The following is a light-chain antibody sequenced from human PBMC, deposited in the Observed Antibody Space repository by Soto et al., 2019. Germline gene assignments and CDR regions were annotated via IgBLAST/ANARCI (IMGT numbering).Light chain of an antibody. CDR3: QQYNRWPPWT. Sequence: EIVMTQSPATLSVSPGERVTLSCRASQSVSRNLAWYQQKPGQAPSLLMYGVSTRATGIPARFSGSGSGTEFTLTISSLQSEDFAVYYCQQYNRWPPWTFGQGTKVEIK. CDR1: QSVSRN. CDR2: GVS. J-gene: IGKJ1*01. V-gene: IGKV3-15*01.